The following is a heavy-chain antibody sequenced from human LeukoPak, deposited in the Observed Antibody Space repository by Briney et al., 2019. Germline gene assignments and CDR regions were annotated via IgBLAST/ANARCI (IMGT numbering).Heavy chain of an antibody. J-gene: IGHJ5*02. CDR2: INHSGST. CDR3: ARALGYCSSTSCSNWFDP. V-gene: IGHV4-34*01. D-gene: IGHD2-2*01. Sequence: SETLSLTCAGYGGSFSGYYWSWIRQPPGKGLEWIGEINHSGSTNYNPSLKSRVTISVDTSKNQFSLKLSSVTAADTAVYYCARALGYCSSTSCSNWFDPWGQGTLVTVSS. CDR1: GGSFSGYY.